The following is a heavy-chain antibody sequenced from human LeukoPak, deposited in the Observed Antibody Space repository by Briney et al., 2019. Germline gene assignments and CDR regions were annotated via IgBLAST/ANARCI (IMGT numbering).Heavy chain of an antibody. CDR2: IVVGSGNT. CDR1: GFTFTSSA. J-gene: IGHJ4*02. Sequence: SVKVSCKASGFTFTSSAMQWVRQARGQRLEWIGWIVVGSGNTNYAQKFQERVTITRDMSTSTAYMELSSLRSEDTAVYYCAAGRDCSGGSCYPAGLDWGQGTLVTVSS. D-gene: IGHD2-15*01. CDR3: AAGRDCSGGSCYPAGLD. V-gene: IGHV1-58*02.